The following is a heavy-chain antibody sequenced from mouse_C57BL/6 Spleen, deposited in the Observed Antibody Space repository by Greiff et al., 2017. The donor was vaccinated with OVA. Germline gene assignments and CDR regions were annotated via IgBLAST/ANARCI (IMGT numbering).Heavy chain of an antibody. V-gene: IGHV3-6*01. CDR3: ARGLPYYGSSYGWYFDV. Sequence: EVKLQQSGPGLVKPSQSLSLTCSVTGYSITSGYYWNWIRQFPGNKLEWMGYISYDGSNNYNPSLKNRISITRDTSKNQFFLKLNSVTTEDTATYYCARGLPYYGSSYGWYFDVWGTGTTVTVSS. CDR1: GYSITSGYY. D-gene: IGHD1-1*01. CDR2: ISYDGSN. J-gene: IGHJ1*03.